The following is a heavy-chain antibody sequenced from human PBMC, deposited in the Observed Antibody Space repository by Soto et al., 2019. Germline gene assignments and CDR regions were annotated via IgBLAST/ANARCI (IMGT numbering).Heavy chain of an antibody. D-gene: IGHD2-2*01. CDR3: ATLSCTSTTCYADY. V-gene: IGHV4-34*01. Sequence: QVQLQQWGAGLLKPSETLSLTCAVYGESFRGYYWSWIRQPPGRGLEWIGEITQRGSTNYNPSLKSRVTVSVETSKNQFSLKLISVTAADTAVYYCATLSCTSTTCYADYWGQGALVTVSS. CDR2: ITQRGST. CDR1: GESFRGYY. J-gene: IGHJ4*02.